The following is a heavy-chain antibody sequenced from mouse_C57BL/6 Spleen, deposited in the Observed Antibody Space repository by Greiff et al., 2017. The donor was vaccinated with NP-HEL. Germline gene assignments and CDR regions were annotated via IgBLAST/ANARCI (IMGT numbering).Heavy chain of an antibody. Sequence: EVQLQESGPGLVKPSQSLSLTCSVTGYSITSGYYWNWIRQFPGNKLEWMGYISYDGSNNYNPSLKNRISITRDTSKNQFFLKLNSVTTEDTATYYCAREAYDYGMDYWGQGTSVTVSS. D-gene: IGHD2-4*01. CDR3: AREAYDYGMDY. CDR1: GYSITSGYY. CDR2: ISYDGSN. V-gene: IGHV3-6*01. J-gene: IGHJ4*01.